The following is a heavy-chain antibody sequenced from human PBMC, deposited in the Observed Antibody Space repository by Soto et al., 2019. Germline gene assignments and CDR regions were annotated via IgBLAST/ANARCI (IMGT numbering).Heavy chain of an antibody. CDR2: IWYDGSNK. Sequence: GGSLRLSCAGSGFRFSTYWMGWVRQAPGKGLEWVAVIWYDGSNKYYADSVKGRFTISRDNSKNTLYLQMNSLRAEDTAVYYCARAYCGGDCSDAFDIWGQGTMVTVSS. V-gene: IGHV3-33*08. CDR1: GFRFSTYW. J-gene: IGHJ3*02. CDR3: ARAYCGGDCSDAFDI. D-gene: IGHD2-21*02.